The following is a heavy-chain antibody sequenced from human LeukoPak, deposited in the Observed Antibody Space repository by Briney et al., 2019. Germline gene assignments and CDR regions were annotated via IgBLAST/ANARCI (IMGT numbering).Heavy chain of an antibody. CDR3: AKGEGGSYLSPGCY. CDR2: ISGSGGST. CDR1: GFTFSSYA. Sequence: GGSLRLSCAASGFTFSSYAMSWVRQARGKGLDGVSTISGSGGSTYYADSVKGRFTISRDNSKNTLYLQMNSLRAEDTAVYYCAKGEGGSYLSPGCYWGQGTLVTVSS. D-gene: IGHD3-16*02. J-gene: IGHJ4*02. V-gene: IGHV3-23*01.